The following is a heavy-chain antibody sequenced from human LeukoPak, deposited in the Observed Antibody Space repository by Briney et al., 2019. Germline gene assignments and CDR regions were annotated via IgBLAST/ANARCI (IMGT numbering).Heavy chain of an antibody. CDR3: ARRPRDSSGYYFDL. Sequence: GESLRISCKGSGYTFTTYWIAWVRQMPGRGLEWVGIIYPGDSDTRYSPSFQGQVTISADKSISTAYLQWSSLEASDTAIFYCARRPRDSSGYYFDLWGQGTLATVSS. CDR2: IYPGDSDT. CDR1: GYTFTTYW. J-gene: IGHJ4*02. V-gene: IGHV5-51*01. D-gene: IGHD3-22*01.